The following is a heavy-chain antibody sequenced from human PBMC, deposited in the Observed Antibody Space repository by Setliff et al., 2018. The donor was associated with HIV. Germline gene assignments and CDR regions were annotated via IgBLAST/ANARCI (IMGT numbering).Heavy chain of an antibody. D-gene: IGHD5-12*01. CDR1: GGSISGYY. CDR3: ARVGLRFKYTFDY. Sequence: PSETLSLTCAVYGGSISGYYWSWIRQPPGKGLEWIGEINPVGRNDNYNPSLNNRAAIVLDTSKNQFSLWLTSVTAADTAVYYGARVGLRFKYTFDYWGQGMLGTVSS. J-gene: IGHJ4*02. V-gene: IGHV4-34*04. CDR2: INPVGRND.